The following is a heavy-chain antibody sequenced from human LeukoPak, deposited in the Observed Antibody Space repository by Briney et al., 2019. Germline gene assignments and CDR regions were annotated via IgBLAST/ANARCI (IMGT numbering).Heavy chain of an antibody. D-gene: IGHD6-6*01. V-gene: IGHV3-23*01. Sequence: GGSLRLSCAASGFTFSSYAMSWVRQAPGKGLGLVSAISGSGGSTYYADSVKGRFTISRDNSKNTLHLQMNSLTAEATSVYARAEDSKGISENWGQGTIVTVSS. CDR2: ISGSGGST. CDR3: AEDSKGISEN. J-gene: IGHJ4*02. CDR1: GFTFSSYA.